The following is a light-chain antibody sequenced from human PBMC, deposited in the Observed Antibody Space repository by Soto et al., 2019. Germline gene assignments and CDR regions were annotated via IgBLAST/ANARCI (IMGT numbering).Light chain of an antibody. Sequence: DIPMTQSPSTLSASVGDRVTITCRASQSISSWLAWYQHKPGKAPKLLIYKASSLESGVPSRFSGSGSGTEFTLTISSLQPDDFATYYCQQYNSRPLTFGGGTKVEIK. CDR3: QQYNSRPLT. V-gene: IGKV1-5*03. J-gene: IGKJ4*01. CDR1: QSISSW. CDR2: KAS.